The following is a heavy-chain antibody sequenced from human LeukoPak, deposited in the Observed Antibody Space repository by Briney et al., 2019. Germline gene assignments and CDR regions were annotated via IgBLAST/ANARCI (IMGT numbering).Heavy chain of an antibody. CDR3: ARGGIAAAGEPVDY. V-gene: IGHV1-8*02. CDR1: GYTFTSYD. CDR2: MNPNSGNT. D-gene: IGHD6-13*01. J-gene: IGHJ4*02. Sequence: ASVKVSCKASGYTFTSYDINWVRQATGQGLEWMGWMNPNSGNTGYAQKLQGRVTMTTDTSTSTAYMELRSLRSDDTAVYYCARGGIAAAGEPVDYWGQGTLVTVSS.